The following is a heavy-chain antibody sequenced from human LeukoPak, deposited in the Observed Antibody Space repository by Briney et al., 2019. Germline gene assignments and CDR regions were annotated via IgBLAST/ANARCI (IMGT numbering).Heavy chain of an antibody. CDR2: IWHDGRNK. J-gene: IGHJ2*01. CDR3: TRDIGSRYFDL. CDR1: GFTFSNYG. V-gene: IGHV3-33*01. Sequence: YPGRSLRLSCAASGFTFSNYGMHWVRQAPGKGLEWAAVIWHDGRNKYYADSVKGRFTISRDNSKNTMYLQMNSLRAEDTAVYYCTRDIGSRYFDLWGRGTLVTVSS. D-gene: IGHD2-15*01.